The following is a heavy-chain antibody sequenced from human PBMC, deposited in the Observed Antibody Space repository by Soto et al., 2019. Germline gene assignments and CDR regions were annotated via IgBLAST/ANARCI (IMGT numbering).Heavy chain of an antibody. J-gene: IGHJ4*02. CDR2: IFHTGTT. CDR1: GDSIISIYH. Sequence: PSETLSLTCAVSGDSIISIYHWAWIRQPPGRSLEWIASIFHTGTTYYTPSLKSRVTISLDTSKNQFSLRLTSVTAEDTAVYYCARHEGNGNVWPLDYWGQGILVTVSS. D-gene: IGHD2-8*01. CDR3: ARHEGNGNVWPLDY. V-gene: IGHV4-38-2*01.